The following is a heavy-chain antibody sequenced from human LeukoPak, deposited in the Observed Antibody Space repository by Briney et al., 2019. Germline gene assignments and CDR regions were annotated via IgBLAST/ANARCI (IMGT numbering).Heavy chain of an antibody. Sequence: GGSLRLSCAASGFTFSSSAMSWVRQAPGKGLEWVSAISNNGGYTYYADSVQGRFTISRDNSKSTLYLQMNSLRAEDTAVYYCARGWYYYESSGYYFDSWGQGTLVTVSS. J-gene: IGHJ4*02. CDR2: ISNNGGYT. CDR1: GFTFSSSA. CDR3: ARGWYYYESSGYYFDS. D-gene: IGHD3-22*01. V-gene: IGHV3-23*01.